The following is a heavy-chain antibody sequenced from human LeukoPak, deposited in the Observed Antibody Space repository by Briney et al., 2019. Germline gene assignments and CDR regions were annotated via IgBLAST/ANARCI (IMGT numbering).Heavy chain of an antibody. CDR2: IYYSGST. J-gene: IGHJ5*02. CDR1: GGSVGSGSYY. Sequence: PSETLSLTCSVSGGSVGSGSYYWSWIRQPPGKGLEWIGYIYYSGSTSYNPSLQSRVTISVDTSKNQFSLKLTSVTAADTAVYYCARGFSHYYGSGPNWFDPWGQGSLVTVSS. V-gene: IGHV4-61*01. CDR3: ARGFSHYYGSGPNWFDP. D-gene: IGHD3-10*01.